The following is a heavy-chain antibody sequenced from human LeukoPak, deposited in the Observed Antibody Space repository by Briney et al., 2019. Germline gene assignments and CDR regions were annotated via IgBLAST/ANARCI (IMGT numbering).Heavy chain of an antibody. CDR2: IYYSGST. Sequence: SETLSLTCTVSGSSISSSSHYWGWIRQPPGKGLEWIGSIYYSGSTYYNPSLKSRVTISVDTSKNQFSLKLSSVTAADTAVYYCARAAAGTPLINWFDPWGQGTLVTVSS. CDR1: GSSISSSSHY. D-gene: IGHD6-13*01. J-gene: IGHJ5*02. V-gene: IGHV4-39*07. CDR3: ARAAAGTPLINWFDP.